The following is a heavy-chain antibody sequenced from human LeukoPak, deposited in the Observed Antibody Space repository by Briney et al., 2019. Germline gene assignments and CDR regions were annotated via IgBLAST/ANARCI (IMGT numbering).Heavy chain of an antibody. Sequence: GASVTVSCKASGYTFTGYYMHWVRQAPGQGLEWMGWINPNSGGTNYAQKFQGRVTMTRDTSISTAYMELSRLRSDDTAVYYCARVRGVVVASLGDYFDYWGQGTLVTVSS. CDR1: GYTFTGYY. CDR2: INPNSGGT. J-gene: IGHJ4*02. CDR3: ARVRGVVVASLGDYFDY. D-gene: IGHD2-15*01. V-gene: IGHV1-2*02.